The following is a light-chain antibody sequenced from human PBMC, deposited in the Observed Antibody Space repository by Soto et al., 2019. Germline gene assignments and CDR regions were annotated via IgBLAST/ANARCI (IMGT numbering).Light chain of an antibody. CDR3: QDYSNWPPWT. J-gene: IGKJ1*01. CDR2: GAS. V-gene: IGKV3-20*01. CDR1: QSVSSSY. Sequence: EIVLTQSPGTLSLSPGERATLSCRASQSVSSSYLAWYQQKPGQAPRLLIYGASSRATGIPDRFSGSGSGTDFTLTIGRLEPEDFAVYYCQDYSNWPPWTFGQGTKVDIK.